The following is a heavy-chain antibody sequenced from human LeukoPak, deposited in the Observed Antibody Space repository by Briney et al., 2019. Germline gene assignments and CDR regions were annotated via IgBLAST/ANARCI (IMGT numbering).Heavy chain of an antibody. Sequence: GGSLRLSCEASGFTFSTFAMIWVRQPPGKGLEWVSGINWNGGSTGYADSVKGRFTISRDNAKNSLYLQMNSLRAEDTAVYYCAGLDNGSDYWGQGTLVTVSS. D-gene: IGHD3-10*01. CDR2: INWNGGST. V-gene: IGHV3-20*04. CDR1: GFTFSTFA. J-gene: IGHJ4*02. CDR3: AGLDNGSDY.